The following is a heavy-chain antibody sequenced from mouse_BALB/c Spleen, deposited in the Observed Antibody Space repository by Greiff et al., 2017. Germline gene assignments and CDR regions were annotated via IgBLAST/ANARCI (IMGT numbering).Heavy chain of an antibody. CDR3: AFYDYDDGGYYFDY. CDR2: ISYSGST. CDR1: GYSITSDYA. J-gene: IGHJ2*01. D-gene: IGHD2-4*01. Sequence: EVKLQESGPGLVKPSQSLSLTCTVTGYSITSDYAWNWIRQFPGNKLEWMGYISYSGSTSYNPSLKSRISITRDTSKNQFFLQLNSVTTEDTATYYCAFYDYDDGGYYFDYWGQGTTLTVSS. V-gene: IGHV3-2*02.